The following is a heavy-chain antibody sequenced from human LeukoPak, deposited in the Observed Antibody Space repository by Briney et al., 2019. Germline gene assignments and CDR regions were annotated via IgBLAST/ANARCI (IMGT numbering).Heavy chain of an antibody. V-gene: IGHV3-23*01. Sequence: GSLRLSCAVSGITLSNYGMSWVRQAPGKGLEWVAGISGSGGSTNYAGSVKGRFTISRDNPKNTLYLQMNILRAEDTAVYFCAKRGVVIRVILVGFHKEAYYFDSWGQGALVTVSS. CDR2: ISGSGGST. CDR1: GITLSNYG. D-gene: IGHD3-22*01. CDR3: AKRGVVIRVILVGFHKEAYYFDS. J-gene: IGHJ4*02.